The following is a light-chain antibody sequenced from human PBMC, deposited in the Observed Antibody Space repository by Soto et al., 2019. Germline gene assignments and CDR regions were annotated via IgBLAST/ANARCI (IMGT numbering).Light chain of an antibody. V-gene: IGKV3-11*01. CDR1: QSVSSY. Sequence: EIVLTQSPATLSLSPGERATLSCRASQSVSSYLAWYQQKPGQAPRLLIYDASNRATGIPARFSGSGSGTDFTLTISSLAHEDFAVYYCQQRSNWPSFGPGTKVEIK. CDR3: QQRSNWPS. CDR2: DAS. J-gene: IGKJ3*01.